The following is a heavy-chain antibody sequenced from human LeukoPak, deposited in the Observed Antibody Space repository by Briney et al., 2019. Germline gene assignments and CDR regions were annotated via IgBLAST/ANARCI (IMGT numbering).Heavy chain of an antibody. Sequence: SETLSLTCTVSGGSISSYYWSWIRQPAGKGLEWIGRIYTSGSTNYNPSLKSRVTMSVDTSKNQFSLKLSSVTAADTAVYYCARDGVSQGSSWYSDYYYYMDVWGKGTTVTVSS. J-gene: IGHJ6*03. V-gene: IGHV4-4*07. CDR2: IYTSGST. CDR1: GGSISSYY. D-gene: IGHD6-13*01. CDR3: ARDGVSQGSSWYSDYYYYMDV.